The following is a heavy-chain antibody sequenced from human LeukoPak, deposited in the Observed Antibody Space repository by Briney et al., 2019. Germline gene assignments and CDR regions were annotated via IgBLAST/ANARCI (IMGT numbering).Heavy chain of an antibody. CDR1: GYSISSGYY. J-gene: IGHJ4*02. D-gene: IGHD3-10*01. CDR3: ARYYGSGSFDQ. Sequence: PSETLSLTYTVSGYSISSGYYWGWIRQPPGKGPEWIGNMYHSGTAHYNPSLKSRVTISIDTSKNQFSLRLSSVTAADTAVYYCARYYGSGSFDQWGQGTLVTVSS. CDR2: MYHSGTA. V-gene: IGHV4-38-2*02.